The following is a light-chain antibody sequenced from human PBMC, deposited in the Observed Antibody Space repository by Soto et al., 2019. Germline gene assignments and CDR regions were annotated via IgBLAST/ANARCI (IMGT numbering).Light chain of an antibody. Sequence: EIVMTQSPATLSVSPGERATLSCRASQSVSSNLAWYQQKPGQAPRLLIYGASTRATGIPARFSGSGSGADFSLTTSSLEPEDFAVYYCQQYGSSPKTFGQGTKVDIK. CDR2: GAS. CDR1: QSVSSN. J-gene: IGKJ1*01. V-gene: IGKV3-15*01. CDR3: QQYGSSPKT.